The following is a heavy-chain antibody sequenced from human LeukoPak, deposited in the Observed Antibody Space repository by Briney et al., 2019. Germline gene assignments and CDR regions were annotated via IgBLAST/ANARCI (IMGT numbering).Heavy chain of an antibody. CDR3: ARLWRYTSSSTGDSGDY. Sequence: SETLYLTCTVSGGSISNRSYYWVWIGQPPGKGLEGIGIIYYSGRTYSNPSLNSLVTISVDTSKTQFSVKLTSMTAADTAFYYCARLWRYTSSSTGDSGDYWGQGILVTVSS. CDR2: IYYSGRT. CDR1: GGSISNRSYY. V-gene: IGHV4-39*01. D-gene: IGHD6-6*01. J-gene: IGHJ4*02.